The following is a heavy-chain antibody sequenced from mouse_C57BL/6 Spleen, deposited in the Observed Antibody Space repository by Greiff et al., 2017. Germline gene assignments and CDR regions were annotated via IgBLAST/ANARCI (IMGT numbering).Heavy chain of an antibody. V-gene: IGHV1-42*01. D-gene: IGHD2-5*01. CDR2: INPSTGGT. J-gene: IGHJ1*03. CDR3: ARRSNYERVWYFDV. CDR1: GYSFTGYY. Sequence: VHVKQSGPELVKPGASVKISCKASGYSFTGYYMNWVKQSPEKSLEWIGEINPSTGGTTYNQKFKAKATLTVDKSSSTAYMQLKSLTSEDSAVYYCARRSNYERVWYFDVWGTGTTVTVSS.